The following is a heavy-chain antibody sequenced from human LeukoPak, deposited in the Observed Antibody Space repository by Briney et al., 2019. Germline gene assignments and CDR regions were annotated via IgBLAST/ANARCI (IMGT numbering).Heavy chain of an antibody. CDR3: ARNFDS. Sequence: PGGSLRLSCAASGFTFTSYTMNWVRQPPGKGLEWVSYITSSSSTIYYADSVKGRFTMSRDNAENSLYLQMNSLRAEDTAVYYCARNFDSWGQGTLVTVSS. J-gene: IGHJ4*02. D-gene: IGHD2/OR15-2a*01. V-gene: IGHV3-48*01. CDR2: ITSSSSTI. CDR1: GFTFTSYT.